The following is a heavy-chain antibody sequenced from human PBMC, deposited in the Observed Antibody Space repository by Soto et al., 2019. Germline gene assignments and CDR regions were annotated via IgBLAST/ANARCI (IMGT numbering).Heavy chain of an antibody. Sequence: GGSLRLSCAASGFTFSSYAMHWVRQAPGKGLEYVSAISSNGGSTYYANSVKGRFTISRDNSKNTLYLQMGSLRAEDMAVYYCARENYYDSSGYPDYWGQGTLVTVSS. CDR1: GFTFSSYA. CDR2: ISSNGGST. J-gene: IGHJ4*02. CDR3: ARENYYDSSGYPDY. D-gene: IGHD3-22*01. V-gene: IGHV3-64*01.